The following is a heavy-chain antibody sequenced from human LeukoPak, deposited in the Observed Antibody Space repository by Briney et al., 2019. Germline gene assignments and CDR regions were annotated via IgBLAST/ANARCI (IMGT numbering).Heavy chain of an antibody. Sequence: ASVKVSCKASGYTFTSYAMHWVRQAPGQRLEWMGWINAGNGNTKYSQKFQGRVTITRDTSASTAYMELSSLRSEDTAVYYCARDYYGSGLMTTLFDYWGQGTLVTVSS. V-gene: IGHV1-3*01. CDR3: ARDYYGSGLMTTLFDY. CDR1: GYTFTSYA. D-gene: IGHD3-10*01. CDR2: INAGNGNT. J-gene: IGHJ4*02.